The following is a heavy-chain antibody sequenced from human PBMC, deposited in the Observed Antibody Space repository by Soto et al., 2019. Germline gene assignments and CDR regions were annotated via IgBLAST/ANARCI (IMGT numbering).Heavy chain of an antibody. V-gene: IGHV4-34*01. CDR2: INHSGST. CDR3: ARGGEITSSYYGMDV. CDR1: GGSFSGYY. Sequence: SETLSLTCAVYGGSFSGYYWSWIRQPPGKGLEWIGEINHSGSTNYNPSLKSRVTISVDTSKNQFSLKLSSVTAADTAVYYCARGGEITSSYYGMDVWGHGTTVTVSS. D-gene: IGHD3-16*01. J-gene: IGHJ6*02.